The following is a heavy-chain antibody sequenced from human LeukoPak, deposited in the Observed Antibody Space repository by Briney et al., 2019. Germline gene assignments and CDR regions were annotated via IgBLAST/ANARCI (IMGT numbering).Heavy chain of an antibody. J-gene: IGHJ4*02. Sequence: VASVTVSCTASGYTFTSFGITWVRQAPGHGLEWMGWISAFNGHTTYAQNLQGRLTMTTDSSTNTAYMELGSLTSDDTAVYYCARDQAVGATAGTFDHWGQGTLVTVSS. CDR1: GYTFTSFG. CDR2: ISAFNGHT. V-gene: IGHV1-18*01. CDR3: ARDQAVGATAGTFDH. D-gene: IGHD1-26*01.